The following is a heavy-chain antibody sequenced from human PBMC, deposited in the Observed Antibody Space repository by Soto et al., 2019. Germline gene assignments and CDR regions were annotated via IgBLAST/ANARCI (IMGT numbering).Heavy chain of an antibody. D-gene: IGHD2-15*01. J-gene: IGHJ4*02. CDR2: LSSDGNKK. CDR3: GSVSFDCSGGSCYIFDY. Sequence: PWGSLRLSCAASGFTLKYYGMHWVRQAPGKGLEWVALLSSDGNKKYYVDSVKGRFTISRDNSKSTLYLQMNSLGVEDTAIYYCGSVSFDCSGGSCYIFDYWGQGT. CDR1: GFTLKYYG. V-gene: IGHV3-33*01.